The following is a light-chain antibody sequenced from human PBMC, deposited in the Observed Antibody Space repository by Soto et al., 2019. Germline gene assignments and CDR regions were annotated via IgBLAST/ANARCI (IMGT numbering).Light chain of an antibody. V-gene: IGLV2-11*01. CDR3: CSYAGDYNWV. CDR1: SSDVGGYNY. J-gene: IGLJ3*02. CDR2: DVS. Sequence: QSALTQPRSVSGSPGQSVTISCTGTSSDVGGYNYVSWYQQHPGKAPKLMIYDVSKRPSGVPDRFFGSKSGNTASLTISGLQAEDEADYYCCSYAGDYNWVFGGGTKLTVL.